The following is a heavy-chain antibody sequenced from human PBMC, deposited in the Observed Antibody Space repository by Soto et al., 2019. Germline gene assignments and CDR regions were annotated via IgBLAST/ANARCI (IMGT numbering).Heavy chain of an antibody. CDR2: IKYDSSEI. J-gene: IGHJ4*02. CDR1: GFPFSNYW. Sequence: GGSLRLSCAGSGFPFSNYWMGWVRQAPGKRPQWVGNIKYDSSEINFADSDSVKGRFTISRDNSKNTLYLQMNSLRAEDTAVNYCAKARRGLLPAAMFGPVRTPYYFDYWGQGTLVTVSS. CDR3: AKARRGLLPAAMFGPVRTPYYFDY. D-gene: IGHD2-2*01. V-gene: IGHV3-7*05.